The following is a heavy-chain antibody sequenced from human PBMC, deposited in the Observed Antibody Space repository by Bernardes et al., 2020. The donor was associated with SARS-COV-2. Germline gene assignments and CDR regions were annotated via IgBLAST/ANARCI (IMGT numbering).Heavy chain of an antibody. CDR2: LYHSGSI. CDR1: GASITSRGFY. J-gene: IGHJ2*01. D-gene: IGHD5-18*01. V-gene: IGHV4-39*01. Sequence: TLSLTCNVSGASITSRGFYWDLIRQPPGKGLEWIGTLYHSGSIYFNPSLKSRAAISVDTSKNQFSLSLSSVTAADTAVYYCARHTFTAMITSYFDLWGRGILVTVSS. CDR3: ARHTFTAMITSYFDL.